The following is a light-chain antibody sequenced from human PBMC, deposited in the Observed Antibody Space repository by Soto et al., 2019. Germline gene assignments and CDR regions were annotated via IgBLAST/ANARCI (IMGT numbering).Light chain of an antibody. Sequence: DIPMTQSPSTLSASVGDRVTITCRASQSVSTWLAWYQQKPGRAPSLLIYKASSLESGVPSRFSGSGSGTEFTLTIRSLQPDDFATYFCQQYNNYPRTFGQGTKVEVK. CDR3: QQYNNYPRT. CDR1: QSVSTW. V-gene: IGKV1-5*03. J-gene: IGKJ1*01. CDR2: KAS.